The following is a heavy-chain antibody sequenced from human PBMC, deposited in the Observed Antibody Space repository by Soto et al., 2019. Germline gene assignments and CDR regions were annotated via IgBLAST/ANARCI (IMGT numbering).Heavy chain of an antibody. Sequence: SQTLSLTCAISGDRVSSNSAAWNWIRQSPSRGLEWLGRTYYRSKWYNDYAVSVKSRITINPDTSKNQFSLQLNSVTPEDTAVYYCARDQSYEGVGYYYYYGMDVWGQGTTVTISS. CDR2: TYYRSKWYN. D-gene: IGHD1-26*01. V-gene: IGHV6-1*01. CDR3: ARDQSYEGVGYYYYYGMDV. J-gene: IGHJ6*02. CDR1: GDRVSSNSAA.